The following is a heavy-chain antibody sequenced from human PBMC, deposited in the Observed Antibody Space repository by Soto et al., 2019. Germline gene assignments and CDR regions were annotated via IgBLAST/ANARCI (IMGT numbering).Heavy chain of an antibody. CDR2: ISGSGGST. D-gene: IGHD3-16*01. CDR3: ARGGGMRSAFDI. J-gene: IGHJ3*02. V-gene: IGHV3-23*01. Sequence: GGSLRLSCAASGFTFSSYAMSWVRQAPGKGLEWVSAISGSGGSTYYADSVKGRFTISRDNSKNTLYLQMNSLRAEDTAVYYCARGGGMRSAFDIWGQGTMVTVSS. CDR1: GFTFSSYA.